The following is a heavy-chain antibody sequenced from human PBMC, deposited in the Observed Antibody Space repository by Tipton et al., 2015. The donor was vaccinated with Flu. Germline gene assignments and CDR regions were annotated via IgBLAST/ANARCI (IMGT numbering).Heavy chain of an antibody. Sequence: TLSLTCTVSGGSISSHYWSWIRQPPGKGLEWIGYTYFTGSTKYSSSLKSRVTISVDTSKNQFSLKLSSVTAADTAVYYCVRSLSRANWFDPWGQGTLVTVSS. J-gene: IGHJ5*02. D-gene: IGHD3-3*02. V-gene: IGHV4-59*11. CDR1: GGSISSHY. CDR3: VRSLSRANWFDP. CDR2: TYFTGST.